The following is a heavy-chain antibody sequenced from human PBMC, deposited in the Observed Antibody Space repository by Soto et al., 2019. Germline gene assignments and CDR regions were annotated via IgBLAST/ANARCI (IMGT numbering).Heavy chain of an antibody. Sequence: ETLSLAYAVYGGFLSESYWTWIRQPPGKGLEWIGEINHVGGTNYNPSLKSRVTMSVDTSQNQFSLRLISVTAADTAMYFCVRIRYQLPSSVLWLDPWGQGNPVTV. D-gene: IGHD3-16*01. V-gene: IGHV4-34*01. CDR2: INHVGGT. CDR1: GGFLSESY. CDR3: VRIRYQLPSSVLWLDP. J-gene: IGHJ5*02.